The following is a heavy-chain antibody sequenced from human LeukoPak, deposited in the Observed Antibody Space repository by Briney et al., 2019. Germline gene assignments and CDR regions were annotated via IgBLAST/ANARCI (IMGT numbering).Heavy chain of an antibody. D-gene: IGHD6-19*01. CDR1: GFTFSSYA. J-gene: IGHJ3*02. CDR2: INGGGGST. CDR3: AREMYSSGWLNAFDI. V-gene: IGHV3-23*01. Sequence: GGSLRLSCAASGFTFSSYALSWVRQAPGKGLEWVSSINGGGGSTYYADSVKGRFTISRDNSKNTVYLQMNSLRAEDTALYYCAREMYSSGWLNAFDIWGQGTMVTVSS.